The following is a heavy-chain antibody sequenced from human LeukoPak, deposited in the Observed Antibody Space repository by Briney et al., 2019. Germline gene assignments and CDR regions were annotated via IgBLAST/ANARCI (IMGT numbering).Heavy chain of an antibody. D-gene: IGHD3-22*01. V-gene: IGHV4-34*01. CDR2: INPSGST. CDR1: GGSFTAFY. Sequence: SETLSLTCAVRGGSFTAFYWIWIRQPPGKGLEWIGDINPSGSTYYNPSLKSRLTISVDTSKNQFSLKLRSVTAADTAVYYRARGRHDITMIVVVMTSVSYYLDVWGKGTTVTVS. J-gene: IGHJ6*03. CDR3: ARGRHDITMIVVVMTSVSYYLDV.